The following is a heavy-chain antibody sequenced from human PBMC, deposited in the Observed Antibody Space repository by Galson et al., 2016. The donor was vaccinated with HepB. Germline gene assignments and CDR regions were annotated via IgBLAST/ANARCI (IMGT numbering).Heavy chain of an antibody. CDR1: GVTFSNYA. Sequence: SVKVSCKASGVTFSNYAINWVRQAPGQGLEWMGGFIPIFHTPIYAQKFQGRITITADESTSTSYMELRSLKSGDTAPYYCARGGQWLVRSPGQIYAMDVWGQGTTVTVSS. CDR3: ARGGQWLVRSPGQIYAMDV. D-gene: IGHD6-19*01. CDR2: FIPIFHTP. J-gene: IGHJ6*02. V-gene: IGHV1-69*13.